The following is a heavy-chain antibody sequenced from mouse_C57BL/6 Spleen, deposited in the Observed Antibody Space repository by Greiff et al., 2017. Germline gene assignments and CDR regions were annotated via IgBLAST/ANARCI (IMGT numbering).Heavy chain of an antibody. CDR1: GYTFTSYN. D-gene: IGHD2-5*01. CDR2: IYPGNGDT. J-gene: IGHJ4*01. Sequence: SGAELVRPGASVKMSCKASGYTFTSYNMHWVKQTPRQGLEWIGAIYPGNGDTSYNQKFKGKATLTVDKSSSTAYMQLSSLTSEDSAVYFCARSPYYSNYDYAMDYWGQGTSVTVSS. V-gene: IGHV1-12*01. CDR3: ARSPYYSNYDYAMDY.